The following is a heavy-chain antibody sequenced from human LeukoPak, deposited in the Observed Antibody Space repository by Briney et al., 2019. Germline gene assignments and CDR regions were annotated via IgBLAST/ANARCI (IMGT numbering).Heavy chain of an antibody. V-gene: IGHV3-23*01. CDR3: AKDHRTSSWPFDY. CDR2: ISGSGGST. Sequence: GGSLRLSCAASGFAFSSYAMSWVRQPPGKGLEWVSSISGSGGSTNYADSVKGRFTISRDNSKNTLYLQMNSLRAEDTAVYYCAKDHRTSSWPFDYWGQGTLVTVSS. D-gene: IGHD2-2*01. J-gene: IGHJ4*02. CDR1: GFAFSSYA.